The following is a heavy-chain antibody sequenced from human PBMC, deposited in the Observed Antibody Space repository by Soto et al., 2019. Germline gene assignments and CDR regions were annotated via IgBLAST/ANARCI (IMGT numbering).Heavy chain of an antibody. CDR2: ISYDGSNK. Sequence: GGSLRLSCAASGFTFSSYAMHWVRQAPGKGLEWVAVISYDGSNKYYADSVKGRFTISRDNSKNTLYLQMNSLRAEDTAVYYCSEGEAAGTFKDWGQGTLVTVSS. D-gene: IGHD6-13*01. CDR1: GFTFSSYA. J-gene: IGHJ4*02. CDR3: SEGEAAGTFKD. V-gene: IGHV3-30-3*01.